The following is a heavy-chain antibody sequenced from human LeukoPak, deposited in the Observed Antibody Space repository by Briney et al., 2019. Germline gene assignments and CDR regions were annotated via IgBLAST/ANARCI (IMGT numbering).Heavy chain of an antibody. Sequence: SVKVSCKASGLTLSTYAISWVRQAPGQGLEWMGGIIPMIGSAHYAQKFQDRVTITTDESTTIAYMELSSLRSEDTAVYYCASSPRIVGRLDYYYYMDVWGKGTTVTVSS. CDR2: IIPMIGSA. CDR3: ASSPRIVGRLDYYYYMDV. J-gene: IGHJ6*03. CDR1: GLTLSTYA. D-gene: IGHD6-6*01. V-gene: IGHV1-69*05.